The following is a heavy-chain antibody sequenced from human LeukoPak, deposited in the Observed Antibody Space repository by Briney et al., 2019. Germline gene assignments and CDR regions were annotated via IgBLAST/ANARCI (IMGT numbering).Heavy chain of an antibody. CDR2: ISSSSSYI. Sequence: TGGSLRLSCAASGFTFSSYSMNWVGPAPGKGLEWVSSISSSSSYIYYADSVKGRFTISRDNAKNSLYLQMNSLRAEDTAVYYCARRPSSGWPFDYWGQGTLVTVSS. J-gene: IGHJ4*02. V-gene: IGHV3-21*01. CDR3: ARRPSSGWPFDY. D-gene: IGHD6-19*01. CDR1: GFTFSSYS.